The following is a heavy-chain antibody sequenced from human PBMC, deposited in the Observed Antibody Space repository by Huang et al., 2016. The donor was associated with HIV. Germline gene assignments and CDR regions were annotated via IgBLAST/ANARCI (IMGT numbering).Heavy chain of an antibody. V-gene: IGHV1-18*04. J-gene: IGHJ4*02. CDR2: ISGDNVST. CDR1: GSKFHIDE. D-gene: IGHD3-16*01. Sequence: QIHLVQSGPEVKQPGASVKVSCKASGSKFHIDEITWVRQTPGQGLEWMGWISGDNVSTRFAQKFQDRLTMTTDVSTSTAYLELRSLRLDDTAVYYCARTKGEFDFWGQGALVTVSS. CDR3: ARTKGEFDF.